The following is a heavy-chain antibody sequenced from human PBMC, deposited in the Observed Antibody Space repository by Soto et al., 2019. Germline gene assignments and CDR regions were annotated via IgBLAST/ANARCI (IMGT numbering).Heavy chain of an antibody. CDR3: ARDRRGSTVTTGIDY. Sequence: ASVKVSCKASGYTFTSYGISWVRQAPGQGLEWMGWISAYNGNTNYAQKLQGRVTMTTDTSTSTAYMELRSLRSDDTAVYYCARDRRGSTVTTGIDYWGQGTLVTVSS. CDR1: GYTFTSYG. CDR2: ISAYNGNT. J-gene: IGHJ4*02. V-gene: IGHV1-18*01. D-gene: IGHD4-17*01.